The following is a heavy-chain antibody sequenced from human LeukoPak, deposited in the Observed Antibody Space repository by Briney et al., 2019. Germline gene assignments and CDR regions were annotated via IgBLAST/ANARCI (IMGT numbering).Heavy chain of an antibody. D-gene: IGHD1-1*01. J-gene: IGHJ6*02. V-gene: IGHV3-7*03. Sequence: GGSLRLSCAASGFTFSSYWMSWVRQAPGKGLEWVANIKQDGSEKYYVDSVKGRFTISRDNAKNSLYLQMNSLRAEDTAVYYCAKDWKPRPYGMDVWGQGTTVTVSS. CDR1: GFTFSSYW. CDR3: AKDWKPRPYGMDV. CDR2: IKQDGSEK.